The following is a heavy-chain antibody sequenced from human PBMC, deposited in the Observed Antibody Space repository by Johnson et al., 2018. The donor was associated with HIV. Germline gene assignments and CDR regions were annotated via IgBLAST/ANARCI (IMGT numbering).Heavy chain of an antibody. CDR3: ARVEGSSWSRGAFDI. CDR2: IKQDGSEK. V-gene: IGHV3-7*01. Sequence: VQLVESGGGLVQPGGSLRLSCAAPGFTFSSYWMSWVRQAPGKGLEWVANIKQDGSEKYYVDSVKGRFTISRDNAKNSLYLQMNSLRAEDTAVYYCARVEGSSWSRGAFDIWGQGTMVTVSS. D-gene: IGHD6-13*01. CDR1: GFTFSSYW. J-gene: IGHJ3*02.